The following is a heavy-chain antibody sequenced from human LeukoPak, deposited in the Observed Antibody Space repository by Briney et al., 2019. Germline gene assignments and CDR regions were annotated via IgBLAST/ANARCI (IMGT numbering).Heavy chain of an antibody. V-gene: IGHV4-39*07. Sequence: SQTLSLTCTVSGGSISSGGYYWAWIRQPPGEGLEWIGSVYHSGITYYTPSLKSRVSISVDTSKNQFSLKVTSVTAAGTAVYYCAREWQYQFDYWGQXSLVTVSS. CDR1: GGSISSGGYY. CDR3: AREWQYQFDY. CDR2: VYHSGIT. D-gene: IGHD4-11*01. J-gene: IGHJ4*02.